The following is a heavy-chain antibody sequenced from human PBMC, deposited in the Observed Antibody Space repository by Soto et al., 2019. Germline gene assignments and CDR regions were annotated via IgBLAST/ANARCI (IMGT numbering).Heavy chain of an antibody. Sequence: PSETLSLTCTVSGGSISSYYWSWIRQPPGKGLEWIGYIYYSGSTNYNPSLKSRVTISVDTSKNQFSLKLSSVTAADTAVYYCARSRGLLRLGELSSYYYYYGMDVWGQGTTVTVSS. D-gene: IGHD3-16*02. J-gene: IGHJ6*02. CDR2: IYYSGST. V-gene: IGHV4-59*01. CDR1: GGSISSYY. CDR3: ARSRGLLRLGELSSYYYYYGMDV.